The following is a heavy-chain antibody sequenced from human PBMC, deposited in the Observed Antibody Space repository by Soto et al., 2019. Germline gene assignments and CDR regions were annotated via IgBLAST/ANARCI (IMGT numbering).Heavy chain of an antibody. CDR3: ARESSSPNYYYYGMDV. CDR2: IMPLLNTP. Sequence: QVQLVQSGAEVKKPGSSVKVSCRASGGTFSSYAVSWVRQAPGQGLEWMGVIMPLLNTPKYVQKFQGRVTITADASATTAYMELSSLRSEDTAVYYCARESSSPNYYYYGMDVWGQGTTVTVSS. CDR1: GGTFSSYA. D-gene: IGHD6-6*01. V-gene: IGHV1-69*01. J-gene: IGHJ6*02.